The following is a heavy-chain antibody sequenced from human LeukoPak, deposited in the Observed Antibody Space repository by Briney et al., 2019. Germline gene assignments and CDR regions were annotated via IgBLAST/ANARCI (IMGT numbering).Heavy chain of an antibody. CDR2: IYYSGST. D-gene: IGHD3-10*01. V-gene: IGHV4-59*12. CDR3: ARDGSGTITYFDY. Sequence: SETLSLTCTVSGGSISNYYWSWTRQPPGKGLEWIGNIYYSGSTNYNPSLKSRVTISVDTSKNQFSLKLSSVTAADTAVYYCARDGSGTITYFDYWGQGTLVTVSS. CDR1: GGSISNYY. J-gene: IGHJ4*02.